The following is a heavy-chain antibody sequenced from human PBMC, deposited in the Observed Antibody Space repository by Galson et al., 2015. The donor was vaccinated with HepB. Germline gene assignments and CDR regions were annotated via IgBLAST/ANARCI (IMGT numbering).Heavy chain of an antibody. J-gene: IGHJ3*02. Sequence: SLRLSCAASGFTFSSYAMHWVRQAPGKGLEWVAVISYDGSNKYYADSVKGRFTISRDNSKNTLYLQMNSLRAEDTAVYYCARGRRAWMQLWSAPDIWGQGTMVTVSS. CDR3: ARGRRAWMQLWSAPDI. D-gene: IGHD5-18*01. CDR1: GFTFSSYA. V-gene: IGHV3-30*04. CDR2: ISYDGSNK.